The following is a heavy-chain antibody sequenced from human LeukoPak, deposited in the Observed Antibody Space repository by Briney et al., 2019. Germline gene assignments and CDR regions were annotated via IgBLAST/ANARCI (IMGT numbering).Heavy chain of an antibody. D-gene: IGHD3-3*01. CDR2: ISSNGGST. CDR1: GFTFTSCA. Sequence: GGSLRLSCAASGFTFTSCAMHWVRQAPGKGLEYVSAISSNGGSTYYANSVKGRFTISRDNSKNTLYLQMGSLRAEDMAVYYCARDSAPRVTIFGVVPFDYWGQGTLVTVSS. V-gene: IGHV3-64*01. J-gene: IGHJ4*02. CDR3: ARDSAPRVTIFGVVPFDY.